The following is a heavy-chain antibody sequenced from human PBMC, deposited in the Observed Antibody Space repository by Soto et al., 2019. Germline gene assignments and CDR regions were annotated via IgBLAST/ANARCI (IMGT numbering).Heavy chain of an antibody. CDR3: TTDSYTSVIVVRFDY. CDR1: GFAFSNAW. V-gene: IGHV3-15*07. Sequence: EVQLVESGGGLVKPGGSLRLSCAASGFAFSNAWINWVRQAPGKGLEWVGRIKSKGHGGTTDFAAPVRGRFAISRDDSSNLVYMQMNSLNTEDTAVYYCTTDSYTSVIVVRFDYWGHGTLVTVSS. CDR2: IKSKGHGGTT. D-gene: IGHD3-22*01. J-gene: IGHJ4*01.